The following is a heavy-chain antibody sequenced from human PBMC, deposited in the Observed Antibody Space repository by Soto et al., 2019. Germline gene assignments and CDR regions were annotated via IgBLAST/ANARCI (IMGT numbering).Heavy chain of an antibody. Sequence: EVQLVESGGGLVQPGGSLRLSCAASGFTFSNYDMHWVRQPTGRGLEWASGIGTAGDTYYQGSVKGRFTISRDNAKGSLYLQMNSLRAGDTAVYYCAREHSGGHNAFDIWGQGTMVTVSS. CDR1: GFTFSNYD. V-gene: IGHV3-13*01. CDR2: IGTAGDT. J-gene: IGHJ3*02. D-gene: IGHD4-17*01. CDR3: AREHSGGHNAFDI.